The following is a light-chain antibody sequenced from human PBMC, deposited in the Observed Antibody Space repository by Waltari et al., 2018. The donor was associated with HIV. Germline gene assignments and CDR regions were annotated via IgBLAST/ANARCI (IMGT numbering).Light chain of an antibody. CDR3: QVWDSETDHWV. CDR1: ALPNQY. CDR2: YDN. Sequence: SYELTQPPSVSVSPGQTARITCSGDALPNQYAYWYQQKPGQAPVQVIYYDNDRPSGIPERFSGSNSGNTATLTISRVEAGDEADYFCQVWDSETDHWVFGGGTKLTVL. V-gene: IGLV3-21*02. J-gene: IGLJ3*02.